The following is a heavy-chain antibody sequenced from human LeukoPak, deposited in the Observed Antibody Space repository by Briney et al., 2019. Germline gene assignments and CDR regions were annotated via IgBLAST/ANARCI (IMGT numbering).Heavy chain of an antibody. D-gene: IGHD3-22*01. J-gene: IGHJ3*02. V-gene: IGHV1-18*01. Sequence: ASVKVSCKASGYTFTSYGISWVRQAPGQGLEWMGWISAYNGNTNYAQKLQGRVTMTTDTSTSTAYMELRSLRSDDTAVYYCATDLYYYDSSGHAFDIWGQGTMVTVSS. CDR3: ATDLYYYDSSGHAFDI. CDR2: ISAYNGNT. CDR1: GYTFTSYG.